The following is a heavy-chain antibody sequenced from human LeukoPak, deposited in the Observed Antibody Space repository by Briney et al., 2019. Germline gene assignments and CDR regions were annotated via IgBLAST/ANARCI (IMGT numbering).Heavy chain of an antibody. CDR1: GGSISSSDYY. Sequence: SETLSLTCTVSGGSISSSDYYWGWIRQPPGRRLEWIGTIYYSGSTYYNPSPNGRVTMSVDTSKNQFSLKLSSVTAADTAVCYCARHHRSGYYEVDYWGQGTLVTVSS. J-gene: IGHJ4*02. CDR2: IYYSGST. V-gene: IGHV4-39*01. D-gene: IGHD6-25*01. CDR3: ARHHRSGYYEVDY.